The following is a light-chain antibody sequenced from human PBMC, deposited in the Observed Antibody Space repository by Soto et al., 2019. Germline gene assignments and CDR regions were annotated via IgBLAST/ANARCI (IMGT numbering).Light chain of an antibody. Sequence: QSALTQPPSASGSPRQSVTISCTGTSTDVGAYNYVSWYQQHPGKAPKLVIYEVTKRPSGVPDRFSGSKSGNTASLTVSGLQAEDEADYYCGSHAGNSNLVFGGGTKLTVL. CDR2: EVT. CDR1: STDVGAYNY. CDR3: GSHAGNSNLV. J-gene: IGLJ3*02. V-gene: IGLV2-8*01.